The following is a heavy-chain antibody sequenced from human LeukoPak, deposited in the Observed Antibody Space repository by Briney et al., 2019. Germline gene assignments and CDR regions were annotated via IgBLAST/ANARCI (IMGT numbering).Heavy chain of an antibody. Sequence: PGGSLRLSCAASGFNFNKYDMTWARQAPGKGLEWVSTITGRSDKTYYTDSVKGRFTFSRDNSKNSLYLQMNSLRTEDTALYYCAKDVSGDGYNWGIFDYWGQGTLVTVSS. CDR2: ITGRSDKT. CDR3: AKDVSGDGYNWGIFDY. CDR1: GFNFNKYD. J-gene: IGHJ4*02. V-gene: IGHV3-43*02. D-gene: IGHD5-24*01.